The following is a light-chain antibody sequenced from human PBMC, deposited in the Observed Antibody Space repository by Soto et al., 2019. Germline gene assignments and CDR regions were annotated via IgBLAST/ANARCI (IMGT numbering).Light chain of an antibody. J-gene: IGKJ1*01. V-gene: IGKV3-20*01. CDR3: QQYVASPWT. CDR1: QSVSSSF. Sequence: EIVLTQSPGTLSLSPGERATLSCRTSQSVSSSFLAWYQQKPGQAPRLLIYGASSRATGVPDRLSGSGSGTDFTLTISSLEPEDFGVYYCQQYVASPWTFGQGTKVEIK. CDR2: GAS.